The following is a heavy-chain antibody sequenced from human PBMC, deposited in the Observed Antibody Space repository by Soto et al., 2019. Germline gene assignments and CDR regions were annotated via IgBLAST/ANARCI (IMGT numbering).Heavy chain of an antibody. CDR3: ARDRYSSSHLGY. Sequence: EVQLVESGGGLVQPGGSLRLSCAASGFTVSSDYMSWVRQAPGKGLEWVSILYSGGSTYYADSIKGRFTISRDNSKNTLYLQMNSLRAEDTAVHYCARDRYSSSHLGYWGQGTLVTVSS. V-gene: IGHV3-66*01. CDR2: LYSGGST. CDR1: GFTVSSDY. D-gene: IGHD6-13*01. J-gene: IGHJ4*02.